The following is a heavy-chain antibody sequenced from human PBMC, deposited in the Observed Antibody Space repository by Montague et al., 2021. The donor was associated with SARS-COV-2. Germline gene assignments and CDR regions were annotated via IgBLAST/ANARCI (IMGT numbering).Heavy chain of an antibody. D-gene: IGHD3-9*01. CDR3: ARVKTPRYYDILTGYSKDYF. Sequence: SSGGYYWSWIRQHPGKGLEWIGYIYYSGSTYYNPSLKSRVTISVDTSKNQFSLKLSSVTAADTAVYYCARVKTPRYYDILTGYSKDYF. V-gene: IGHV4-31*02. CDR1: SSGGYY. CDR2: IYYSGST. J-gene: IGHJ1*01.